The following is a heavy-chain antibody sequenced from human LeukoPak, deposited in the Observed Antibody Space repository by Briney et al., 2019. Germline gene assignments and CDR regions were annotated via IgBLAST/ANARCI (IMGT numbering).Heavy chain of an antibody. Sequence: PGGSLRLSCAASGFTFSSNYMSWVRQAPGKGLEWVSVIYSGGSTYYADSVKGRFTISRDNSKNTLYLQMSSLRAEDTAVYYCVKDSDDFWSGYYYFDYWGQGTLVTVSS. CDR2: IYSGGST. CDR3: VKDSDDFWSGYYYFDY. V-gene: IGHV3-53*05. D-gene: IGHD3-3*01. CDR1: GFTFSSNY. J-gene: IGHJ4*02.